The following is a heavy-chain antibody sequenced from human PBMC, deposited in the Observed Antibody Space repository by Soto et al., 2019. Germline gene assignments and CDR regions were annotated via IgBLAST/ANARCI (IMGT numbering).Heavy chain of an antibody. V-gene: IGHV1-18*01. CDR2: ISAYNGNT. CDR3: ARCDYDFWSGYYGPEDAFDI. J-gene: IGHJ3*02. CDR1: GYSFTSYG. D-gene: IGHD3-3*01. Sequence: GASVKVSCKASGYSFTSYGISWVRQAPGQGLEWMGWISAYNGNTNYAQKLQGRVTMTTDTSTSTAYMELRSLRSDDTAVYYCARCDYDFWSGYYGPEDAFDIWGQGTMVTVSS.